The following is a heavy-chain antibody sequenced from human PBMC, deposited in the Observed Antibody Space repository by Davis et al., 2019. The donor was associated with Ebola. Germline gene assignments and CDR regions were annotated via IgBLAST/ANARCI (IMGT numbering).Heavy chain of an antibody. D-gene: IGHD2-15*01. V-gene: IGHV4-59*08. CDR1: GGSISSYY. CDR3: ARHRDCSGGSCYRWNNWFDP. Sequence: MPSETLSLTCTVSGGSISSYYWSWIRQPPGKGLEWIGYIYYSGSTNYNPSLKSRVTISVDTSKNQFSLKLSSVTAADTAVYYCARHRDCSGGSCYRWNNWFDPWGQGTLVTVSS. J-gene: IGHJ5*02. CDR2: IYYSGST.